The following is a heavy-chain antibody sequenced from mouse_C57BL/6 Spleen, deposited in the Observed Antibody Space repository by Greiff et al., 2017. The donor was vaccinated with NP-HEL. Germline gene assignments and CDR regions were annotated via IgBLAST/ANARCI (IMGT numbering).Heavy chain of an antibody. CDR2: IYPRDGST. J-gene: IGHJ1*03. V-gene: IGHV1-85*01. CDR1: GYTFTSYD. D-gene: IGHD1-1*01. CDR3: ARDTTVVATYWYFDV. Sequence: VQLQQSGPELVKPGASVKLSCKASGYTFTSYDINWVKQRPGQGLEWIGWIYPRDGSTKYNEKFKGKATLTVDQSSSTAYMELHSLTSEDSAVYFCARDTTVVATYWYFDVWGTGTTVTVSS.